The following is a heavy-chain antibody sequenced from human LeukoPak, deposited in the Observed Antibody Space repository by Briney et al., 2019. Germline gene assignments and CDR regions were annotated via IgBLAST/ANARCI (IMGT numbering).Heavy chain of an antibody. V-gene: IGHV4-61*02. CDR3: ARGKNHYDSSALDY. CDR2: IYTRGTT. D-gene: IGHD3-22*01. CDR1: GGSISSGSYY. J-gene: IGHJ4*02. Sequence: SQTLSLTCTVSGGSISSGSYYWSWIRQPAGKGLEWIGRIYTRGTTNYNPSLKSRVSMSIITSKSQFSPKVNSVTAADTAVYYCARGKNHYDSSALDYWGQGILVTVSS.